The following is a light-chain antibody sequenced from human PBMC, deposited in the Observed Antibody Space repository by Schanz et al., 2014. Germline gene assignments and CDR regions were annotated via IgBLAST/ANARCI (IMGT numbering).Light chain of an antibody. CDR3: QQRSSWPLA. V-gene: IGKV3-15*01. J-gene: IGKJ4*01. CDR1: QSISSY. CDR2: GAS. Sequence: EIVMTQSPGTLSVSPGERATLSCRASQSISSYLAWYQHRPGQAPRLLIYGASTRATGIPARFSGSGSGTEFTLTISSLQSEDFAVYYCQQRSSWPLAFGGGTKVEIK.